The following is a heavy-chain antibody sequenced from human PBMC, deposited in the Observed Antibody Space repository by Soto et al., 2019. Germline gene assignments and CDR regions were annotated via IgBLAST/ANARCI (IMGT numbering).Heavy chain of an antibody. CDR1: GGSFSGYY. CDR3: AREKVGATLGEY. CDR2: INHSGST. D-gene: IGHD1-26*01. J-gene: IGHJ4*02. Sequence: QVQLQQWGAGLLKPSETLSLTCAVYGGSFSGYYWSWIRQPPGKGLEWIGEINHSGSTNYNPSLKSRVTRSEDTSKHQFSLKLSYVTAPDTAVYYCAREKVGATLGEYWGQGTLVTASS. V-gene: IGHV4-34*01.